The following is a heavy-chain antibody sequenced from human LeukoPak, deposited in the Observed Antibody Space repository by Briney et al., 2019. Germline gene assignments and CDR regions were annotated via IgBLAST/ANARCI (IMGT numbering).Heavy chain of an antibody. CDR2: IAYDGSNK. V-gene: IGHV3-30-3*01. D-gene: IGHD4-17*01. CDR3: VRENYGEYYFDY. CDR1: GFTFGRYA. J-gene: IGHJ4*02. Sequence: GGSLRLSCAASGFTFGRYAMHWVRQAPGKGLEWVAVIAYDGSNKFYADSVKGRLTISRDNSKNTLYLQMNSLRAEDRAVYYCVRENYGEYYFDYWGQGTLVTVSS.